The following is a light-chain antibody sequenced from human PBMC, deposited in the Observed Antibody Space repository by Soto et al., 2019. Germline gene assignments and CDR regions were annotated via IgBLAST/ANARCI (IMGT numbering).Light chain of an antibody. J-gene: IGLJ2*01. CDR2: EVS. CDR1: SGDVGGYNY. CDR3: SSYRSTDSVI. Sequence: QSALTQPASVSGSPGQSITISCSGTSGDVGGYNYVSWYQQYPGKAPKLMIYEVSNRPSGVSNRFSGSKSGNTASLTISGLQAEDEADYYCSSYRSTDSVIFGGGTKVTVL. V-gene: IGLV2-14*01.